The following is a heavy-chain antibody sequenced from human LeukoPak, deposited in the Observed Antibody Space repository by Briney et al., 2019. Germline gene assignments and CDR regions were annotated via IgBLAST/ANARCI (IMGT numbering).Heavy chain of an antibody. Sequence: GGSLRLSCAASGFIFSNYAMYWVRQAPGRGLEWVSGITDGGGRTYYADSVKGRFAISRDNSKNTLYLQMNSLTAEDTAVYYCAKGQMLESRLDYWGQGTLVTVSS. CDR3: AKGQMLESRLDY. CDR1: GFIFSNYA. J-gene: IGHJ4*02. CDR2: ITDGGGRT. V-gene: IGHV3-23*01. D-gene: IGHD3-10*02.